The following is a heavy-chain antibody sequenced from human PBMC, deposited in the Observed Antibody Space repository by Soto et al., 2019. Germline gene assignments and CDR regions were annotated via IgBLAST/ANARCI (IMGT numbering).Heavy chain of an antibody. CDR1: GFTFSSYG. V-gene: IGHV3-30*18. D-gene: IGHD4-17*01. J-gene: IGHJ6*02. CDR3: AKERWNDYGDYDHGMDV. Sequence: VGSLRLSCAASGFTFSSYGMHWVRQAPGKGLEWVAVISYDGSNKYYADSVKGRFTISRDNSKNTLYLQMNSLRAEDTAVYYCAKERWNDYGDYDHGMDVWGQGTTVTVSS. CDR2: ISYDGSNK.